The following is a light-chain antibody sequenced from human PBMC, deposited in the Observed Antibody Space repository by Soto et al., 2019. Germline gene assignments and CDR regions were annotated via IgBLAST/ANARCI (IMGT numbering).Light chain of an antibody. CDR3: QQYGSPTWT. V-gene: IGKV3-20*01. CDR2: GAS. CDR1: QSVNSNY. Sequence: EIVLTQSPGTLSLSPGERAILSCRANQSVNSNYLAWYQQKPGQAPRLLMYGASRRATGIPERFSGGGSGTDFTLTISRLEPEDFAVYFCQQYGSPTWTFGQGTKVDIK. J-gene: IGKJ1*01.